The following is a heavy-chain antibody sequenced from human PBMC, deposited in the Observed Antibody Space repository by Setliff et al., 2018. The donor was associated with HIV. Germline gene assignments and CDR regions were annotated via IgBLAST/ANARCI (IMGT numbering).Heavy chain of an antibody. CDR1: GDSFSDYY. CDR2: IYTSGST. Sequence: SETLSLTCTVSGDSFSDYYRSWIQQPPGKGLEWIGYIYTSGSTNYNPSLKTRVTISIDTSKKQVSLKLSSVTAADTAVYYCARHANYDFWSGYWGYYFDYWGQGTLVTVSS. V-gene: IGHV4-4*09. CDR3: ARHANYDFWSGYWGYYFDY. J-gene: IGHJ4*02. D-gene: IGHD3-3*01.